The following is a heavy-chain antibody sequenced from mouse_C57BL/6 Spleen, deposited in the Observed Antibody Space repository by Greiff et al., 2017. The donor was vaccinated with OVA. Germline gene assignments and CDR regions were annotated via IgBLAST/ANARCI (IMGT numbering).Heavy chain of an antibody. CDR2: IYPRSGNT. J-gene: IGHJ4*01. Sequence: VKLMESGAELARPGASVKLSCKASGYTFTSYGISWVKQRTGQGLEWIGEIYPRSGNTYYNEKFKGKATLTADKSSSTAYMELRSLTSEDSAVDFCARLLRDYAMDYWGQGTSVTVSS. CDR3: ARLLRDYAMDY. V-gene: IGHV1-81*01. D-gene: IGHD2-12*01. CDR1: GYTFTSYG.